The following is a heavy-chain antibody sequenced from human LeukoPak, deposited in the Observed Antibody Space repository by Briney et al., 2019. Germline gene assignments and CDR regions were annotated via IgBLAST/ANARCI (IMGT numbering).Heavy chain of an antibody. Sequence: SETLSLTCTVSGGSISSGGYYWSWIRQPPGKGLEWIGYIYHSGSTYYNPSLKSRVTISVDRSKNQFSLKLSSVTAADTAVYYCARDGYAFDIWGQGTMVTVSS. J-gene: IGHJ3*02. CDR1: GGSISSGGYY. CDR3: ARDGYAFDI. CDR2: IYHSGST. V-gene: IGHV4-30-2*01.